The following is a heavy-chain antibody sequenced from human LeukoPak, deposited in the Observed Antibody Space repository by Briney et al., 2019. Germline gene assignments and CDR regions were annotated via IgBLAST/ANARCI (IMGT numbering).Heavy chain of an antibody. CDR3: ARSRAFNSGAFDP. Sequence: SETLSLTCTVSGASVSSASYWSWIRQPPGKGVEWIAHIYNGVNTNYNPSLKSRVTISVDTSKNQSSLRLNSVTAADTAVYYCARSRAFNSGAFDPWGQGSLVTVSS. J-gene: IGHJ5*02. D-gene: IGHD1-26*01. V-gene: IGHV4-61*01. CDR2: IYNGVNT. CDR1: GASVSSASY.